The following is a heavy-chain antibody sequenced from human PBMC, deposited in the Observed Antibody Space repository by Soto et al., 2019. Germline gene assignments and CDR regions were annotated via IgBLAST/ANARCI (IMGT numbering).Heavy chain of an antibody. CDR3: AREAPAYYYDSSGYYQRSPLDY. V-gene: IGHV1-18*01. J-gene: IGHJ4*02. D-gene: IGHD3-22*01. Sequence: ASVKVSCKASGYTFTSYGISWVRQAPGQGLEWMGWISAYNGNTNYAQKLQGRVTMTTDTSTSTAYMELRSLRSDDTAVYYCAREAPAYYYDSSGYYQRSPLDYWGQGTLVTVSS. CDR1: GYTFTSYG. CDR2: ISAYNGNT.